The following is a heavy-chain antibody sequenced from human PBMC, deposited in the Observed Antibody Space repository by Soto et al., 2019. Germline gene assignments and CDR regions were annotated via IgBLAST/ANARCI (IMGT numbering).Heavy chain of an antibody. CDR3: TTGRGSRWTHIDY. V-gene: IGHV3-15*01. Sequence: EVQMVESGGGLVKPGESLRLSCVVSGFTFTNACMSWVRQAPGKGLEWVGRVKDKTVGGTTDYAAPVKGRFTISRDDSKNTLYLQMNSLKNEDTAVYYCTTGRGSRWTHIDYWGQGTLVTVSS. J-gene: IGHJ4*02. CDR1: GFTFTNAC. D-gene: IGHD6-13*01. CDR2: VKDKTVGGTT.